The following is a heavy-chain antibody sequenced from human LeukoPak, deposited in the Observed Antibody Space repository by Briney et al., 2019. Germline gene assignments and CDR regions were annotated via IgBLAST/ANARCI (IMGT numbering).Heavy chain of an antibody. V-gene: IGHV4-34*01. CDR2: INHSGST. J-gene: IGHJ4*02. CDR3: ARGTIATVTYYFDY. Sequence: PSETLPLTCAVYGGSFSGYYWSWIRQPPGKGLEWIGEINHSGSTNYNPSLKSRVTISVDTSKNQFSLKLSSVTAADTAVYYCARGTIATVTYYFDYWGQGTLVTVSS. D-gene: IGHD4-17*01. CDR1: GGSFSGYY.